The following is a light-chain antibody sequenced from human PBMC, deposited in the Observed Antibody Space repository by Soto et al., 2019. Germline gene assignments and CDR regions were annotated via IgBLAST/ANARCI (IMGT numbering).Light chain of an antibody. J-gene: IGKJ1*01. CDR3: HQYNFWPT. CDR1: PSVSNS. CDR2: GTS. Sequence: EVVLTQSPATQSVSPGERATPSCRASPSVSNSLAWYQPKPGQAPRLLIYGTSTRATVIPARFSGSGSGTEFTLSISSLQSEDFAVYYCHQYNFWPTFGQGTKVDIK. V-gene: IGKV3-15*01.